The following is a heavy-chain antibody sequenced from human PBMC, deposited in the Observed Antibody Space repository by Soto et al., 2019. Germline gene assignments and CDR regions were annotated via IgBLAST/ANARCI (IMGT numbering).Heavy chain of an antibody. Sequence: EVQLLESGGGLVQPGGSLRLSCAASGFTFSSYAMSWVRQAPGKGLEWVSAISGSGGSTYYADSVKGRFTISRDNSKNTLYLQMNSPRAEDTAVYYCAKDPHRGIAVAGTPHWGQGTLVTVSS. J-gene: IGHJ4*02. V-gene: IGHV3-23*01. CDR2: ISGSGGST. CDR3: AKDPHRGIAVAGTPH. CDR1: GFTFSSYA. D-gene: IGHD6-19*01.